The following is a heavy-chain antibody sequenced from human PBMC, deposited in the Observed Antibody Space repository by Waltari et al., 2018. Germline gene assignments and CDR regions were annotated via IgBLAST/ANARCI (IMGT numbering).Heavy chain of an antibody. CDR3: ARNRPFDL. J-gene: IGHJ2*01. CDR2: LYSGGST. CDR1: GFTVNTTY. Sequence: EVQMEETGGGLIQHGGSLRLSCADSGFTVNTTYMSWVRQAPGKGLEWVSVLYSGGSTYYADSVKGRFTISRDISKNMLYLQMNSLRAEDTAVYYCARNRPFDLWGRGTLVTVSS. V-gene: IGHV3-53*02.